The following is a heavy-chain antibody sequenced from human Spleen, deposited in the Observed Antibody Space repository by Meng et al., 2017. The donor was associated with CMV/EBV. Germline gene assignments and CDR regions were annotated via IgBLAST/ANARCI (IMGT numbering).Heavy chain of an antibody. Sequence: FTFSSYAMSWVRQAPGKGLEWVSVIYSGGSTYYAEYVKGRFTISRDNSKNTLYLQMNSLRAEDTAVYYCARDKEGTQGYYYYGTDVWGQGTTVTVSS. J-gene: IGHJ6*02. CDR1: FTFSSYA. D-gene: IGHD1-14*01. V-gene: IGHV3-53*01. CDR3: ARDKEGTQGYYYYGTDV. CDR2: IYSGGST.